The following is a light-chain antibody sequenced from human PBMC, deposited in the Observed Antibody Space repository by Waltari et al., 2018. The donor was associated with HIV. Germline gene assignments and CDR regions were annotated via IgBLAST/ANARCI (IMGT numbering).Light chain of an antibody. CDR3: HQRNDWPPGA. J-gene: IGKJ4*01. Sequence: IVLTQSPATLSXSPGXRATLSCRASQSGSSYLAWYQHKXGQAHRLLIYXXXXXXTXIPTRFSGSGSGTDFTLTISSLEPEDFAVYYCHQRNDWPPGAFGGGTKVEIK. V-gene: IGKV3-11*01. CDR1: QSGSSY. CDR2: XXX.